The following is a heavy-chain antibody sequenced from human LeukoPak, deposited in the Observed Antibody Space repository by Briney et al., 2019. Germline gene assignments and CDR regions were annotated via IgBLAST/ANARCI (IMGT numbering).Heavy chain of an antibody. J-gene: IGHJ4*02. CDR1: GFTFSSYW. Sequence: TGGSLRLSCAASGFTFSSYWMSWVRQAPGKGLEWVANIRQDGSEKYYADSVKGRFTISRDNAKNSLYLQMNSLRAEDTAVYYCARDRRPRGGYFDYWGQGTLVTVSS. CDR2: IRQDGSEK. V-gene: IGHV3-7*01. D-gene: IGHD3-16*01. CDR3: ARDRRPRGGYFDY.